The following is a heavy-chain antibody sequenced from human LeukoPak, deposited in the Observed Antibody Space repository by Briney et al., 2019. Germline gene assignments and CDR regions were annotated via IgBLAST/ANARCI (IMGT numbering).Heavy chain of an antibody. D-gene: IGHD3-3*01. J-gene: IGHJ1*01. Sequence: GESLQISCKGSGYSFTSYWIGWVRQMPGKGLEWMGIIYPGDSDTRYSPSFQGQVTISADKSISTAYLQWSSLKASDTAMYYCASGSRFWSGPEYFQHWGQGTLVTVSS. CDR1: GYSFTSYW. CDR2: IYPGDSDT. CDR3: ASGSRFWSGPEYFQH. V-gene: IGHV5-51*01.